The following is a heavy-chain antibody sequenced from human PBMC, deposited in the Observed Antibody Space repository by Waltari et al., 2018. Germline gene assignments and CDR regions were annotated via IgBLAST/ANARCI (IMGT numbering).Heavy chain of an antibody. CDR3: AREYCGGECRLFDY. V-gene: IGHV1-2*02. J-gene: IGHJ4*02. D-gene: IGHD2-21*01. CDR2: INPNGVAT. CDR1: RDGRTEHE. Sequence: LLVQSGTEVMKPGASVKVSCKSSRDGRTEHEIHWVRQAPGQGLEWMGWINPNGVATNYVQTFRGTITVTWDTSIITSYMEISGLRSADTATYFCAREYCGGECRLFDYWGQGTRVIFSS.